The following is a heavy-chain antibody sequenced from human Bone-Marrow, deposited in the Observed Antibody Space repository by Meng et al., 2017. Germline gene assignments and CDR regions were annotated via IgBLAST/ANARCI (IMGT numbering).Heavy chain of an antibody. D-gene: IGHD2-15*01. CDR3: ARRLWVAATFLNQKNWFDP. V-gene: IGHV4-34*01. CDR1: GGSFSGYY. Sequence: SETLSLTCAVYGGSFSGYYWSWIRQPPGKGLEWIGEINHSGSTHYNPSLKSRVTISVHTSRNQFSLKLSSVTAADTAVYYCARRLWVAATFLNQKNWFDPWGQGTLVTVSS. J-gene: IGHJ5*02. CDR2: INHSGST.